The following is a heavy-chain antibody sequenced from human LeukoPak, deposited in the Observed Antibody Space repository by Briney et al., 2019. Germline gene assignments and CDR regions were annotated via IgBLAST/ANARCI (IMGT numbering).Heavy chain of an antibody. V-gene: IGHV4-59*01. CDR3: ARSKYSGSYNPRTWFDY. CDR1: GGSISSYY. J-gene: IGHJ4*02. Sequence: SETLSLTCTVSGGSISSYYWSWIRQPPGKGLEWLGYIYYSGSTNYNPSLKSRVTISVDTSKSQFSLKLSSVTAADTAVYYCARSKYSGSYNPRTWFDYWGQGTLVTVSS. D-gene: IGHD1-26*01. CDR2: IYYSGST.